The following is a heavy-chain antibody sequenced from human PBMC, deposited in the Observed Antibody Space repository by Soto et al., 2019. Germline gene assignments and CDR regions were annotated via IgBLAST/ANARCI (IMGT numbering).Heavy chain of an antibody. D-gene: IGHD4-17*01. Sequence: PGGSLRLSCAASGFPFRTYAMHWVRQAPGKGLEWVTLISYDGSNKFYADSVRGRFTISRDNSKNTLYLQMNSLRAEDTAVYYCARPTVNYHYYYGMDVWGQGTSVTVSS. CDR1: GFPFRTYA. J-gene: IGHJ6*02. V-gene: IGHV3-30-3*01. CDR2: ISYDGSNK. CDR3: ARPTVNYHYYYGMDV.